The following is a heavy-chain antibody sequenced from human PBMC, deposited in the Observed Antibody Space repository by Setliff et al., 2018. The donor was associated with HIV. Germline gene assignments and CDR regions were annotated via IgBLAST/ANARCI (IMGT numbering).Heavy chain of an antibody. J-gene: IGHJ6*02. V-gene: IGHV1-18*01. CDR3: ARGYSAAGTLYYYGMDV. Sequence: ASVKVSCKASGYTFTGYGISWVRQAPGQGLEWMGWISAYNGNTNYAQKLQGRVTMTTDTSTSTAYMELRSLRSDDTAVYYCARGYSAAGTLYYYGMDVWGQGTTVTVSS. D-gene: IGHD6-13*01. CDR2: ISAYNGNT. CDR1: GYTFTGYG.